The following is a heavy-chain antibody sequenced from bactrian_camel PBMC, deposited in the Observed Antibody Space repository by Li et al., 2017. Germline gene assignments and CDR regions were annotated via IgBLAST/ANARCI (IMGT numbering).Heavy chain of an antibody. CDR1: EYSASTNC. CDR3: ASDRGKCFTLAAEWFPD. Sequence: VQLVESGGGSVQAGGSLRLSCEFSEYSASTNCMTWFRQAPGKEREGVASINGAGDMPFYADSVKGRYTISRDNAKNTLYLQMSRLKPEDTAMYYCASDRGKCFTLAAEWFPDWGQGTQFTVS. CDR2: INGAGDMP. V-gene: IGHV3S31*01. D-gene: IGHD2*01. J-gene: IGHJ4*01.